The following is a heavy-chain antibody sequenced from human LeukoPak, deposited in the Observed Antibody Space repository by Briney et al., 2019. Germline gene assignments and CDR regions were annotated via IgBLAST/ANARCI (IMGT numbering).Heavy chain of an antibody. V-gene: IGHV1-2*02. CDR3: ARSMYSSSWESSVDY. CDR2: INPNSGGT. Sequence: ASVKVSCKASGYTFTGYYMHWVRQAPGQGLEWLGWINPNSGGTNYAQKFQGRVTMTRDTSISTAYMELSRLRSDDTAVYYCARSMYSSSWESSVDYWGQGTLVTVSS. D-gene: IGHD6-13*01. CDR1: GYTFTGYY. J-gene: IGHJ4*02.